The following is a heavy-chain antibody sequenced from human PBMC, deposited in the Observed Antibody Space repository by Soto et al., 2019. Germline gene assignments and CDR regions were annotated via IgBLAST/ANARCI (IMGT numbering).Heavy chain of an antibody. CDR3: ARRQGDSSGWYYFDY. V-gene: IGHV4-59*08. Sequence: SDTLSLTCTVSGCSISSYYWSWIRQPPGKGLEWIGYIYYSGSTNYNPSLKSRVTISVDTSKNQFSLKLSSVTAADTAVYYCARRQGDSSGWYYFDYWGQGTLVTVS. D-gene: IGHD6-19*01. CDR1: GCSISSYY. J-gene: IGHJ4*02. CDR2: IYYSGST.